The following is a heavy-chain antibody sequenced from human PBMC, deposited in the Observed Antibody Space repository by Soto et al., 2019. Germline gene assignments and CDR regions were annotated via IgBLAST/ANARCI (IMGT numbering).Heavy chain of an antibody. CDR2: IYYSGRT. V-gene: IGHV4-31*03. CDR1: GGSISSGTYY. J-gene: IGHJ4*02. Sequence: QVQLQESGPGLVKPSQTLSLTCTVSGGSISSGTYYWSWLRQHPGKALEWIGYIYYSGRTYYNPSLSSRVTMEVDKSKDQFSLNLNSVTDADTAVYYCARGWFSSRPGDWGQGTLVTVSS. CDR3: ARGWFSSRPGD. D-gene: IGHD6-13*01.